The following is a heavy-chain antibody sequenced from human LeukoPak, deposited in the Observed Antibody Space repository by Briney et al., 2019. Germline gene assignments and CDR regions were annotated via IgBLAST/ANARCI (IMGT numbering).Heavy chain of an antibody. V-gene: IGHV1-18*01. D-gene: IGHD1-26*01. CDR2: ISAYNGNT. Sequence: ASVKVSCKASGYTFTSYGISWVRQAPGQGLEWMGWISAYNGNTNYAQKFQGRVTMTRDTSVSTAYMELSSLRSDDTAVYYCARVAPIVGTTGGALDIWGQGTMVTVSS. CDR1: GYTFTSYG. CDR3: ARVAPIVGTTGGALDI. J-gene: IGHJ3*02.